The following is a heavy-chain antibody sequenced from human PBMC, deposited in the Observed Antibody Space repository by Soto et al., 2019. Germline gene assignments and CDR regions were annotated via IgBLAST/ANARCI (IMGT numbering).Heavy chain of an antibody. D-gene: IGHD6-19*01. CDR2: ISQDGGEK. Sequence: QGHLVESGGGVVQPGRSLRLSCAASGFTFSTTGMHWVRQAPGKGLEWVAMISQDGGEKFYTDPVKGRFTISRDTSKNTLYLQMDSLRPEDTAIYHCAKDLYGAGWYNYFDPWGQGTLVTVSS. CDR3: AKDLYGAGWYNYFDP. CDR1: GFTFSTTG. V-gene: IGHV3-30*18. J-gene: IGHJ5*02.